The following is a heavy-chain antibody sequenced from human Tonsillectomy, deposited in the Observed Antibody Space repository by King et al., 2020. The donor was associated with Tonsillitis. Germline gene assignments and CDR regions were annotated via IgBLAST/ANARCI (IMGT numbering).Heavy chain of an antibody. J-gene: IGHJ4*02. D-gene: IGHD3-10*01. V-gene: IGHV1-2*04. Sequence: VQLVQSGAEVKKPGASVKVSCKASGYTFTGYYIHWVRQAPGQGLEWMGWINPNSGVTSFAQKFQGWVTMTRDTSITTAYMELSRLRSDDTAVYYCARDFGLETMCRGVTLSLDYWGQGTLVTVSS. CDR2: INPNSGVT. CDR1: GYTFTGYY. CDR3: ARDFGLETMCRGVTLSLDY.